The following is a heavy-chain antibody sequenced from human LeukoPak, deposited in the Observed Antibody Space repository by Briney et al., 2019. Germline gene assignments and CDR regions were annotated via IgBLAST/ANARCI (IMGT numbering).Heavy chain of an antibody. CDR1: GFTFDDYA. J-gene: IGHJ2*01. V-gene: IGHV3-9*03. CDR2: ISWNSGSI. Sequence: GGSLRLSCAASGFTFDDYAMHWVRQAPGKGLEWVSGISWNSGSIGYADSVKGRFTISRDNAKNSLYLQMNSLRAEDMALYYCAKDRGYSYGFDWYFDLWGRGTLVTVSS. CDR3: AKDRGYSYGFDWYFDL. D-gene: IGHD5-18*01.